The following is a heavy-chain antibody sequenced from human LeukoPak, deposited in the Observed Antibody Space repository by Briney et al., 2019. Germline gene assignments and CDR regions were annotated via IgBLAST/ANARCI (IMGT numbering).Heavy chain of an antibody. D-gene: IGHD6-19*01. CDR3: ARDNQWPVPYFDY. J-gene: IGHJ4*02. CDR2: ISSSSSTI. Sequence: PGGSLRLSCAASGFTFSSYSMNWVRQAPGKGLEWVSYISSSSSTIYYADSVKGRFTISRDNAKNSLYLQMNSLRAEDTAVYYCARDNQWPVPYFDYWGQGTLVTVSS. V-gene: IGHV3-48*01. CDR1: GFTFSSYS.